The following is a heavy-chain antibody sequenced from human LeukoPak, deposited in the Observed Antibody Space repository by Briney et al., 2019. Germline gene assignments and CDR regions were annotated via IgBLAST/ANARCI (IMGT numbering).Heavy chain of an antibody. D-gene: IGHD5-24*01. CDR2: FSGSDAKT. CDR1: GFTFSSYA. V-gene: IGHV3-23*01. J-gene: IGHJ6*02. Sequence: GGSLRLSCAASGFTFSSYAMTWVRQAPGKGLEWVSTFSGSDAKTYYADSVKGRFTIFRDSSKNALFLYMDNLRAEDTAVYYCAKESSSGNYIRNRYFGMDVWGQRTTVTVSS. CDR3: AKESSSGNYIRNRYFGMDV.